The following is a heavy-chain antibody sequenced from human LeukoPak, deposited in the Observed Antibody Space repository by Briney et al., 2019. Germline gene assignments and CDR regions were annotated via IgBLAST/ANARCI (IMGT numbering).Heavy chain of an antibody. CDR3: VKRLNNYFDY. Sequence: PGGSLRLSCSASGFTFSSYAMHWVRQAPGKGLEFFSGISSNGGRTNYADPVKGRLTISRDNSKNTVYLQMSSLRPEDTAVYFCVKRLNNYFDYWGQGTLVTVSS. D-gene: IGHD4/OR15-4a*01. CDR2: ISSNGGRT. V-gene: IGHV3-64D*06. J-gene: IGHJ4*02. CDR1: GFTFSSYA.